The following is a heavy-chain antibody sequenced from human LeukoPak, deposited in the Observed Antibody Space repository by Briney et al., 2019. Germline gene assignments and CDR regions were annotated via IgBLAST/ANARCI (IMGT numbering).Heavy chain of an antibody. CDR1: GGTFSSCA. D-gene: IGHD3-3*01. J-gene: IGHJ6*03. CDR2: IIPIFGTA. CDR3: ARGPYDFWSGYYLKYYYYYMDV. Sequence: GASVKVSCKASGGTFSSCAISWVRQAPGQGLEWMGGIIPIFGTANYAQKFQGRVTITTDESTSTAYMELSSLRSEDTAVYYCARGPYDFWSGYYLKYYYYYMDVWGKGTTVTVSS. V-gene: IGHV1-69*05.